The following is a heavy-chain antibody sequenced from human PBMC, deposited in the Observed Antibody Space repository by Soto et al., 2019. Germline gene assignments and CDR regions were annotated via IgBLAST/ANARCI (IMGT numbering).Heavy chain of an antibody. Sequence: SETLSLTCAVSGGSISSSNWWSWVRQPPGKGLEWIGEIYHSGSTNYNPSLKSRVTVSVDKSKNQFSLKLSSVTAADTAVYYWAETSERFGEYYFDYWGQGTLVTVAS. CDR2: IYHSGST. CDR1: GGSISSSNW. CDR3: AETSERFGEYYFDY. V-gene: IGHV4-4*02. J-gene: IGHJ4*02. D-gene: IGHD3-16*01.